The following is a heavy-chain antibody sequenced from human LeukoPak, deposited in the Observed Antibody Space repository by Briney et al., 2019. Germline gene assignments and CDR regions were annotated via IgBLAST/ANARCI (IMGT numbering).Heavy chain of an antibody. CDR3: AKHGGDY. D-gene: IGHD3-16*01. Sequence: GGSLRLSCAASGFTFSSYAMHWVRQAPGKGLEWVAVISYDGSNKYYADYVKGRFTISRDNSKNTLYLQMNSLRAEDTAVYYCAKHGGDYWGQGTQVTVSS. CDR1: GFTFSSYA. J-gene: IGHJ4*02. V-gene: IGHV3-30-3*02. CDR2: ISYDGSNK.